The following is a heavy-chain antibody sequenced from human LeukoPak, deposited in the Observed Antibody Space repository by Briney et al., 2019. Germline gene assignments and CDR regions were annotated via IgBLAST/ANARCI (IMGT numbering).Heavy chain of an antibody. CDR2: INPNSGGT. CDR3: ARGLGARTGYPRLYAFDI. V-gene: IGHV1-2*04. D-gene: IGHD3-9*01. CDR1: GYTFTGYY. Sequence: ASVKVSCKASGYTFTGYYMHWVRQAPGQGLEWMGWINPNSGGTNYAQKLQGWVTMTRDTSISTAYMELSRLRSDDTAVYYCARGLGARTGYPRLYAFDIWGQGTMVTVSS. J-gene: IGHJ3*02.